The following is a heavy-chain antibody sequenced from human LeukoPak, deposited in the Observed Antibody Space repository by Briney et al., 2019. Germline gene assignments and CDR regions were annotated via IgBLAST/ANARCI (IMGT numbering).Heavy chain of an antibody. Sequence: KPSETLSLTCAAYGGSFSGYYWSWIRQPPGKGLEWIGEINHSGSTNYNPSLKSRVTISVDTSKNQFSLKLSSVTAADTAVYYCARALYRTNFDYWGQGTLVTVSS. CDR1: GGSFSGYY. V-gene: IGHV4-34*01. D-gene: IGHD1-26*01. CDR2: INHSGST. CDR3: ARALYRTNFDY. J-gene: IGHJ4*02.